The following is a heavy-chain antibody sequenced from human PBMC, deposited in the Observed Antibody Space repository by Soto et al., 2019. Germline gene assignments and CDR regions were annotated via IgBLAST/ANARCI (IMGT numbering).Heavy chain of an antibody. V-gene: IGHV4-39*02. CDR1: GGSISSSSYY. Sequence: SETLSLTCTVSGGSISSSSYYWGWILQPPGKGLEWIGSIYYSGSTYYNPSLKSRVTISVDTSKNQFSLKLSSVTAADTALYYCVKDSESSGYLTHLDYWGQGTLVTVSS. CDR3: VKDSESSGYLTHLDY. CDR2: IYYSGST. J-gene: IGHJ4*02. D-gene: IGHD3-22*01.